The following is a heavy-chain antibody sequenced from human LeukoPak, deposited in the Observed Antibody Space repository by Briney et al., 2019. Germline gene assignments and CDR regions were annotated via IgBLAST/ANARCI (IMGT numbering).Heavy chain of an antibody. V-gene: IGHV3-74*01. CDR1: GFTFSSYW. Sequence: GGSLRLSCAASGFTFSSYWMHWVRQAPGKGLLWVSRINSDGSSTSYADSVEGRFTISRDNAKNSLYLQMNSLRVEDTAVYYCARGLPATLLDYWGQGTLVTVSS. J-gene: IGHJ4*02. CDR3: ARGLPATLLDY. D-gene: IGHD2-2*01. CDR2: INSDGSST.